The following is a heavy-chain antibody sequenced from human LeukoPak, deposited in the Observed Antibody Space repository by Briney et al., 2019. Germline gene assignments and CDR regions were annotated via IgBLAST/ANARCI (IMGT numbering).Heavy chain of an antibody. V-gene: IGHV1-2*02. CDR1: GYTFTGYY. J-gene: IGHJ6*02. Sequence: VATVKVSCKASGYTFTGYYMHWVRQAPGQGLGWMGWINPNSGVTNYAQKFQGRVTMTRDTSISTAYMELSRLRSDDTAVYYCATPLTNVDTHYYYYGMDVWGQGTTVTVSS. CDR2: INPNSGVT. CDR3: ATPLTNVDTHYYYYGMDV. D-gene: IGHD5-18*01.